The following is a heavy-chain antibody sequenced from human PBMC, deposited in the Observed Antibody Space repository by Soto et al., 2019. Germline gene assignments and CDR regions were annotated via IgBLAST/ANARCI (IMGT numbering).Heavy chain of an antibody. J-gene: IGHJ4*02. CDR1: GGSISSSNW. CDR3: ARGGIAAAAQAHFDY. D-gene: IGHD6-13*01. V-gene: IGHV4-4*02. CDR2: IYHSGST. Sequence: PSETLSLTCAVSGGSISSSNWWSWVRQPPGKGLEWIGEIYHSGSTNYNPSLKSRVTISVDKSKNQFSLKLSSVTAADTAVYYCARGGIAAAAQAHFDYRGQGTLVTVS.